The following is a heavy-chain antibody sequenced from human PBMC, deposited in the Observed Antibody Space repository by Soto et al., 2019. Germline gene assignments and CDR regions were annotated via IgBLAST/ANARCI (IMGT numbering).Heavy chain of an antibody. V-gene: IGHV3-7*01. CDR1: GFTFSSYW. CDR3: ARQQWLVVSDFDY. Sequence: GGSLRLSCAASGFTFSSYWMSWVRQAPGKGLEWVANIKQDGSEKYYVDSVKGRFTISRDNAKNSLYLQMNSLRAEDTAVYYCARQQWLVVSDFDYWGQGTLVTVSS. CDR2: IKQDGSEK. D-gene: IGHD6-19*01. J-gene: IGHJ4*02.